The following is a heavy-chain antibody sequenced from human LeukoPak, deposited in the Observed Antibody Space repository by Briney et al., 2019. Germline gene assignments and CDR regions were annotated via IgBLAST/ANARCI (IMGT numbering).Heavy chain of an antibody. D-gene: IGHD3-16*01. V-gene: IGHV1-2*02. CDR3: ATDEGG. Sequence: ASVKVSCKASGCTFTGYYMHWVRQAPGQGLEWMGFIDPNNGGTNYAQKFQGRVTLTRDTSISTAYMELSSLRSDDTAVYHCATDEGGWGQGTLVTVSS. J-gene: IGHJ1*01. CDR2: IDPNNGGT. CDR1: GCTFTGYY.